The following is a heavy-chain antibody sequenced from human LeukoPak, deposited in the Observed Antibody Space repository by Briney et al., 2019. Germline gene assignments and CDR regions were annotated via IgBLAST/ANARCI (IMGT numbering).Heavy chain of an antibody. CDR3: ARAQYDSSGYPNVDY. Sequence: ASVKVPCKASAYTFTDYYIHWVRQAPGQGLEWMGRISPHSGGTNYVQKFQGRVTMTRDTSISTVYMELSSLRSDDTAVYYCARAQYDSSGYPNVDYWGQGTLVTVSS. CDR2: ISPHSGGT. V-gene: IGHV1-2*06. D-gene: IGHD3-22*01. CDR1: AYTFTDYY. J-gene: IGHJ4*02.